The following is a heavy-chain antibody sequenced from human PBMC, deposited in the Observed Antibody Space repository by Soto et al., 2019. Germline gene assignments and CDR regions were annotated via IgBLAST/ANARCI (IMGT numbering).Heavy chain of an antibody. CDR3: ARDRDIVVVPAAFCFDP. V-gene: IGHV3-30-3*01. Sequence: PGGSLRLSCAASGFTFSSYAMHWVRQAPGKGLEWVAVISYDGSNKYYADSVKGRFTISRDNSKNTLYLQMNSLRAEDTAVYYCARDRDIVVVPAAFCFDPWGQGTLVTVSS. J-gene: IGHJ5*02. CDR1: GFTFSSYA. D-gene: IGHD2-2*01. CDR2: ISYDGSNK.